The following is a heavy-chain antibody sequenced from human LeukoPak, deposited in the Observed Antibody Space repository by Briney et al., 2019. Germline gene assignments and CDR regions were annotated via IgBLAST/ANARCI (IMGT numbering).Heavy chain of an antibody. CDR3: ARGGDYCDSSGYYPPMDY. V-gene: IGHV3-30-3*01. J-gene: IGHJ4*02. D-gene: IGHD3-22*01. Sequence: PGGSLRLSCAASGFTFSSYAMHWVHQAPGKGLEWVAVISYDGSNKYYADSVKGRFTISRDNSKNTLYLQMNSLRAEDTAVYYCARGGDYCDSSGYYPPMDYWGQGTLVTVSS. CDR2: ISYDGSNK. CDR1: GFTFSSYA.